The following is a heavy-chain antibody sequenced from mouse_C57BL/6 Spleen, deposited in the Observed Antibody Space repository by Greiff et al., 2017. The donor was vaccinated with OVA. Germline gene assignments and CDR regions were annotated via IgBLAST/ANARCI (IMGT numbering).Heavy chain of an antibody. CDR1: GYTFTDYY. CDR3: AREDSHYYGSSPAWFAY. J-gene: IGHJ3*01. D-gene: IGHD1-1*01. V-gene: IGHV1-19*01. Sequence: VQLQQSGPVLVKPGASVKMSCKASGYTFTDYYMNWVKQSHGKSLEWIGVINPYNGGTSYNQKFKGKATLTVDKSSRTAYMELISLTSEDSAVYYCAREDSHYYGSSPAWFAYWGQGTLVTVSA. CDR2: INPYNGGT.